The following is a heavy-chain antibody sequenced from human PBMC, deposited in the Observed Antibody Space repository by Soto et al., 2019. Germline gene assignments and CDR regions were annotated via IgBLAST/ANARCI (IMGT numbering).Heavy chain of an antibody. Sequence: PSETLSLTCTVSGGSISSYYWSWIRQPPGKGLEWIGYIYYSGSTNYNPSLKSRVTISVDTSKNQFSLKLSSVTAADTAVYYCAAGIAAALGWFDPWGQGTLVTVSS. V-gene: IGHV4-59*01. CDR3: AAGIAAALGWFDP. J-gene: IGHJ5*02. CDR2: IYYSGST. CDR1: GGSISSYY. D-gene: IGHD6-13*01.